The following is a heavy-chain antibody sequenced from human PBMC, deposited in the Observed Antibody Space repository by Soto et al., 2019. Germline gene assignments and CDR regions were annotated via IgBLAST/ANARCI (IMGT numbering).Heavy chain of an antibody. CDR1: GYTFTNYA. Sequence: GASVKVSCKASGYTFTNYAMHWVRQAAGQRLEWMGWINGGNGNTKYSQKFQGRVTISRDTSASTAYLELSSLTSEDTAVYYCATSIAAAGTDYWGQGSLVTVSS. V-gene: IGHV1-3*01. CDR3: ATSIAAAGTDY. D-gene: IGHD6-13*01. CDR2: INGGNGNT. J-gene: IGHJ4*02.